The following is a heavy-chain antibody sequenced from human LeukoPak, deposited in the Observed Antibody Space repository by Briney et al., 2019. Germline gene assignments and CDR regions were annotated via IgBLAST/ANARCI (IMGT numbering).Heavy chain of an antibody. CDR2: ITHSGST. Sequence: PSETLSLTCAVYGGSFSGYYWTWIRQPPEKGLEWIGEITHSGSTNYNPSLKSRVTISIDTSKNQFSLKLSSVTAADTAVYYCASDAGNHYYYYMDVWGKGTTVTVSS. CDR1: GGSFSGYY. D-gene: IGHD4-23*01. V-gene: IGHV4-34*01. J-gene: IGHJ6*03. CDR3: ASDAGNHYYYYMDV.